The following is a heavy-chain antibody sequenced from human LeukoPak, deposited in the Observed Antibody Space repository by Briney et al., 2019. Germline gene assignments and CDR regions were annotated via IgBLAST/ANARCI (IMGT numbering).Heavy chain of an antibody. V-gene: IGHV1-2*02. CDR2: INPDSGST. Sequence: ASVKVSCKASGYTFTGYYIHWVRQAPGQGLEWMGGINPDSGSTKDAQKFQGRVSMTRDTSINTAYMELTRVRSDDTALYYCARGRHYDSDGYYAAFYFDYWGQGTLVTVSS. J-gene: IGHJ4*02. CDR1: GYTFTGYY. CDR3: ARGRHYDSDGYYAAFYFDY. D-gene: IGHD3-22*01.